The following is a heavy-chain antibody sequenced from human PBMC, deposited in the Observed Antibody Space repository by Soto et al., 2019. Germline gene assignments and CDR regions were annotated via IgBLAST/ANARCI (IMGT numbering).Heavy chain of an antibody. J-gene: IGHJ4*02. CDR1: GYSFTTHD. V-gene: IGHV1-18*01. Sequence: ASVKVSCKASGYSFTTHDITWLRQAPGKGLEWVGGISTDKGDTIYPQNLQGRVTMTTDSSTSTVYMELKSLRSDDTAVYYCARDDLNRGGKYFDYWGQGTLVTVSS. CDR2: ISTDKGDT. CDR3: ARDDLNRGGKYFDY. D-gene: IGHD2-15*01.